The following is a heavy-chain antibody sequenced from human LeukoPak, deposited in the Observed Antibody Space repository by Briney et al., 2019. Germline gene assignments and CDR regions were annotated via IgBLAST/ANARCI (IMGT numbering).Heavy chain of an antibody. V-gene: IGHV3-7*03. CDR2: IKQDGSEK. CDR3: VRAPYSSSWYEGWFDP. J-gene: IGHJ5*02. D-gene: IGHD6-13*01. CDR1: GLTVTNAW. Sequence: PGGSLRLSCAASGLTVTNAWMSWVRQAPGKGLEWVANIKQDGSEKYYVDSVKGRFTISRDNAENSLYLQMNSLRAEDTAVYYCVRAPYSSSWYEGWFDPWGQGTLVTVSS.